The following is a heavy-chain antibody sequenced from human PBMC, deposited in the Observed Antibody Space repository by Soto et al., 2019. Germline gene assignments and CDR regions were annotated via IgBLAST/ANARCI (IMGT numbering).Heavy chain of an antibody. V-gene: IGHV1-69*13. CDR1: GGTFSSYA. J-gene: IGHJ6*02. D-gene: IGHD3-22*01. CDR3: VMGFYVSSSYYYYYYGMDV. Sequence: ASVKVSCQASGGTFSSYAISWVRQAPGQGLGWMGGIIPIFGRVNYAQKFQNRVTITADDSTITAYMELSSLRSEVTVVYYCVMGFYVSSSYYYYYYGMDVWGQGTTVTVSS. CDR2: IIPIFGRV.